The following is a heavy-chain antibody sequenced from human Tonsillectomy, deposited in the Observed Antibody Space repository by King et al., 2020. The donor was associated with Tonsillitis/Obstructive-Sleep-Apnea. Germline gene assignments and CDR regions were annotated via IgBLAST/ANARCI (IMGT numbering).Heavy chain of an antibody. Sequence: VQLQESGPGLVKPSQTLSLTCTVSGGSISSGNYYWSWIRQHPVKGLEWIVDIYDSGSTYYNASLKSRVTISVDTAKNQFSLKLSSVTAADTAVYYCARVPGAARNYYDYYMDVWGKGTTVTVSS. J-gene: IGHJ6*03. V-gene: IGHV4-31*03. D-gene: IGHD6-6*01. CDR2: IYDSGST. CDR3: ARVPGAARNYYDYYMDV. CDR1: GGSISSGNYY.